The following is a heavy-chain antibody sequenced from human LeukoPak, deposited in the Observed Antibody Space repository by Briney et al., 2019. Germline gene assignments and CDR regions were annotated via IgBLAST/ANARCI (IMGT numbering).Heavy chain of an antibody. CDR1: GFTFSSYW. CDR3: ARYLMVYLYYFDY. D-gene: IGHD3-10*01. Sequence: PGGSLRLSCAASGFTFSSYWMSWVRQAPGKGLEWVANIKQDGSEKYYVDSVKGRFTISRDNAKNSLYLQMNSLRAEDTAVYYCARYLMVYLYYFDYWGQGTLVTVSS. CDR2: IKQDGSEK. V-gene: IGHV3-7*01. J-gene: IGHJ4*02.